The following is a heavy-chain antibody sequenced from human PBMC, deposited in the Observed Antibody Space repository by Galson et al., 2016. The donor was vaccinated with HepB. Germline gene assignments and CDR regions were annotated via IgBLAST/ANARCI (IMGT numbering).Heavy chain of an antibody. Sequence: SVKVSCKASGGTFSGYAINWVRLAPGQGLEWMGRIIPIVGVTTYAQKFKGRVTITADKSTSTAYMELNSLVSEDTAVYYCARASGLAAEYYYYGMDVWGQGTTVTVSS. CDR3: ARASGLAAEYYYYGMDV. CDR1: GGTFSGYA. D-gene: IGHD6-25*01. J-gene: IGHJ6*02. CDR2: IIPIVGVT. V-gene: IGHV1-69*04.